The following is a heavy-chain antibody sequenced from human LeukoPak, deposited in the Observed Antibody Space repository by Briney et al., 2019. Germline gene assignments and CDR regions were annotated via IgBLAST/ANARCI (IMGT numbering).Heavy chain of an antibody. CDR1: GFTFSTYS. CDR3: ARGFEADSGSYLVDY. Sequence: PGGSLRLSCAASGFTFSTYSMHWVRQAPDKGLEWVAIISYDGSNRYYADSVKGRFTISRDNSKNTLYLQMNSLRPEDTAVYYCARGFEADSGSYLVDYWGQGTLVTASS. D-gene: IGHD1-26*01. V-gene: IGHV3-30-3*01. CDR2: ISYDGSNR. J-gene: IGHJ4*02.